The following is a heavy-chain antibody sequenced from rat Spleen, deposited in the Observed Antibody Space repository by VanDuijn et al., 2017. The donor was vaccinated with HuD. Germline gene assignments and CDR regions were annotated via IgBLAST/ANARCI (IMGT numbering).Heavy chain of an antibody. CDR3: ARRYDFDY. V-gene: IGHV5-7*01. J-gene: IGHJ2*01. CDR1: GFTFSDYY. Sequence: EVQLVESGGGLVQPGRSLKLSCAASGFTFSDYYMAWVRQAPTKGLEWVATISFDGSSTYYRDSVKGRFTISRDNAKSTLYLQLDSLRSEDTATYYCARRYDFDYWGQGVMVTVSS. CDR2: ISFDGSST. D-gene: IGHD2-1*01.